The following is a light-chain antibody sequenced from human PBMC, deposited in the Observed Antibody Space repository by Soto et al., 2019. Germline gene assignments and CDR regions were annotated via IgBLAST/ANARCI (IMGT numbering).Light chain of an antibody. V-gene: IGLV1-44*01. Sequence: QSVLTQPPSASGTPGQRVTISCSGSSSNIGSNTVNWYQQLPGTAPKLLIYNNNQRPSGVPDRFSCSKSGTSASLAISGVQSEDEADYYCAAWDDSLNGLVFGTGTKVTVL. J-gene: IGLJ1*01. CDR3: AAWDDSLNGLV. CDR2: NNN. CDR1: SSNIGSNT.